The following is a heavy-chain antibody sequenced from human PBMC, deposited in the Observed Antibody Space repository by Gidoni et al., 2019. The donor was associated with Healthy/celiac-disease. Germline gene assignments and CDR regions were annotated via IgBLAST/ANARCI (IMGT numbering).Heavy chain of an antibody. V-gene: IGHV3-48*01. CDR3: ARECRDSNWFDP. D-gene: IGHD2-2*01. Sequence: EVQLVESGGGLLQPGGSLRLSCAAPGFPFCSDYMNLVRQAPGKGLDWASYISSSSSIIYYSDSVKGRFTISKDHAKNSLYLQMNILRAEDTAVYYCARECRDSNWFDPWGQGTLVTVSS. CDR2: ISSSSSII. J-gene: IGHJ5*02. CDR1: GFPFCSDY.